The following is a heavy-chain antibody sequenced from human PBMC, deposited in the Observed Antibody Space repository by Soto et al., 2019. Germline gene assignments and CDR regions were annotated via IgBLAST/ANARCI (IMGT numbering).Heavy chain of an antibody. Sequence: SVKVSCKASGYTFTNYGITWVRQAPGQGLEWMGGIIPIFGTANYTQKFQGRVTMTADESTSTAYMELSSLRSEDTAVYYCARGITGTTWFRGNWFDPWGQGTLVTVSS. CDR1: GYTFTNYG. V-gene: IGHV1-69*13. D-gene: IGHD1-7*01. J-gene: IGHJ5*02. CDR3: ARGITGTTWFRGNWFDP. CDR2: IIPIFGTA.